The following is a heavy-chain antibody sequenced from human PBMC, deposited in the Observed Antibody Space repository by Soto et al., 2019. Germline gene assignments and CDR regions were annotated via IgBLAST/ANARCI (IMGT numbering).Heavy chain of an antibody. CDR3: ASYSGSYSGYYYGMDV. CDR2: IDPSDSYT. J-gene: IGHJ6*02. V-gene: IGHV5-10-1*01. Sequence: GASLKISCKGSGYSFTSYWISWVRQMPGKGLEWMGRIDPSDSYTNYSPSFQGHVTISADKSISTAYLQWSSLKASDTAMYYCASYSGSYSGYYYGMDVWGQGTTVTVSS. D-gene: IGHD1-26*01. CDR1: GYSFTSYW.